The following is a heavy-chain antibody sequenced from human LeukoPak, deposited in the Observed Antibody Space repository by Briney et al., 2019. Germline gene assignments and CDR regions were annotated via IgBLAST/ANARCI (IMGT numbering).Heavy chain of an antibody. D-gene: IGHD2-2*02. CDR3: ARVVVVPAAILDYYGMDV. CDR2: IYYSGST. Sequence: SETLSLTCTVSGGSISSGGYYWSWIRQHPGKGLEWIGYIYYSGSTNYNPSLKSRVTISVDTSKNQFSLKLSSVTAADTAVYYCARVVVVPAAILDYYGMDVWGQGTTVTVSS. V-gene: IGHV4-61*08. J-gene: IGHJ6*02. CDR1: GGSISSGGYY.